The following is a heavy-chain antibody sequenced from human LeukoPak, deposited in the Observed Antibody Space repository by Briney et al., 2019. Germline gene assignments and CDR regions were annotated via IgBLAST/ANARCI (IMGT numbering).Heavy chain of an antibody. Sequence: SETLSLTCTVSGGSISSGDYYWSWIRQPPGKGLEWIGYIYYSGSTYYNPSLKSRVTISVDTSKNQFSLKLSSVTAADTAVYYCARVKGSGYALFDYWGQGTLVTVSS. CDR3: ARVKGSGYALFDY. D-gene: IGHD3-3*01. CDR1: GGSISSGDYY. J-gene: IGHJ4*02. V-gene: IGHV4-30-4*01. CDR2: IYYSGST.